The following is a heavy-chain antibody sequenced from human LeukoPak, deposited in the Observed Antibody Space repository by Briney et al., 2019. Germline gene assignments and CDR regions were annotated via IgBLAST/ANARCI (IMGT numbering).Heavy chain of an antibody. CDR3: ARHSNTYDILTGYFDY. J-gene: IGHJ4*02. V-gene: IGHV4-39*01. CDR1: GFSISGGYY. Sequence: SETLSLTCTVSGFSISGGYYWGWIRQPPGKGLEWIGSIYYSGSTYYNPSLKSRVTISVDTSKNQFSLKLSSVTAADTAVYYCARHSNTYDILTGYFDYWGQGTLVTVSS. D-gene: IGHD3-9*01. CDR2: IYYSGST.